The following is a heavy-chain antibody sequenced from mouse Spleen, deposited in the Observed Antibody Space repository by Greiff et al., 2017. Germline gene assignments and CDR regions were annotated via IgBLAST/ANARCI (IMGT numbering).Heavy chain of an antibody. D-gene: IGHD2-4*01. CDR3: ARNYYDYGDGAWFAY. Sequence: QVQLQQSGAELARPGASVKMSCKASGYTFTSYTMHWVKQRPGQGLEWIGYINPSSGYTKYNQKFKDKATLTADKSSSTAYMQLSSLTSEDSAVYYCARNYYDYGDGAWFAYWGQGTLVTVSA. CDR1: GYTFTSYT. CDR2: INPSSGYT. J-gene: IGHJ3*01. V-gene: IGHV1-4*01.